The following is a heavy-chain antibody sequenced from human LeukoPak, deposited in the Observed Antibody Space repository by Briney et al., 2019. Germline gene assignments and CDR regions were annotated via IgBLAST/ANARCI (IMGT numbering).Heavy chain of an antibody. V-gene: IGHV1-69*05. CDR1: GGTFSSYA. Sequence: SVKVSCKASGGTFSSYAISWMRQAPGQGLEWMGGIIPIFGTANYAQKFQGRVTITTDESTSTAYMELSSLRSEDTAVYYCARVYYDSSGYYSGGVDYWGQGTLVTVSS. D-gene: IGHD3-22*01. J-gene: IGHJ4*02. CDR3: ARVYYDSSGYYSGGVDY. CDR2: IIPIFGTA.